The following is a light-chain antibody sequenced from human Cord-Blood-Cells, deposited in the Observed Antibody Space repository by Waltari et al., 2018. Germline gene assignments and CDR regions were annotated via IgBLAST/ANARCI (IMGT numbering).Light chain of an antibody. V-gene: IGLV2-14*01. J-gene: IGLJ3*02. Sequence: QSALTQPASVSGSPGQSTTISCTGTSSDVGGYNYVSWYQQHPGKAPKLMIYAVSNRPSGVSTRVSGSKAGNTASLTISGLQAEDEADYYCSSYTSSSTWVFGGGTKLTVL. CDR1: SSDVGGYNY. CDR2: AVS. CDR3: SSYTSSSTWV.